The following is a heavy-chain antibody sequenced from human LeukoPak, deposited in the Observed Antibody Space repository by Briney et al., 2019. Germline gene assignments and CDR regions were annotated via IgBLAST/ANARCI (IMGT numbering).Heavy chain of an antibody. CDR2: ISGSGGGK. CDR1: GFTFSSYA. Sequence: GGSLRLSCVASGFTFSSYAMSWVRQAPGKGLEWVSTISGSGGGKYYADSVKGRFTISRDNSKNTLYLQMNSLRAEDTAVYYCARGEGGDGYNYWGQGTLVTVSS. V-gene: IGHV3-23*01. J-gene: IGHJ4*02. CDR3: ARGEGGDGYNY. D-gene: IGHD5-24*01.